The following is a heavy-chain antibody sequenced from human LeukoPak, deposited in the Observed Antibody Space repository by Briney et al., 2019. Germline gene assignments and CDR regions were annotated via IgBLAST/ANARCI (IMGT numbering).Heavy chain of an antibody. CDR2: ISGSGGGT. CDR3: ARGQPGHAFDI. V-gene: IGHV3-23*01. Sequence: KSGGSLRLSCAASGFTFSNYAMTWVRQAPGKGLEWVSAISGSGGGTKYADSVKGRFTISRDNAKNSLYLQMNSLRAEDTAVYYCARGQPGHAFDIWGQGTMVTVSS. J-gene: IGHJ3*02. CDR1: GFTFSNYA. D-gene: IGHD2-2*01.